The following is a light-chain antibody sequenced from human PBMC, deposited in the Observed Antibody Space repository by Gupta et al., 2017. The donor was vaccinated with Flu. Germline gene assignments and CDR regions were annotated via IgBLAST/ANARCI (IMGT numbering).Light chain of an antibody. Sequence: DIQMTQSPSSLSASVGDRVTITCRASQSISSYLNWYQQKPGKAPKLLTYAASSLQSGVPSRFSGSGSGTDFTLTISSLQPEDFATYYCQQSDSTLFTFGPGTKVDIK. CDR2: AAS. CDR3: QQSDSTLFT. CDR1: QSISSY. V-gene: IGKV1-39*01. J-gene: IGKJ3*01.